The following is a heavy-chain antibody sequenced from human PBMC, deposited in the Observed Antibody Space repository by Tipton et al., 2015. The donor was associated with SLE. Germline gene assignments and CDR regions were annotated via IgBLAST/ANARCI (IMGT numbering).Heavy chain of an antibody. CDR2: IYYSGST. D-gene: IGHD1-26*01. CDR1: GGSISSYY. CDR3: AGYSGSYAQYDAFDI. Sequence: TLSLTCTVSGGSISSYYWSWIRQPPGKGLEWIVYIYYSGSTNYNPSLKSRVTVSVDTSKNQFSLKLSSVTAADTAVYYCAGYSGSYAQYDAFDIWGQGTMVTVSS. J-gene: IGHJ3*02. V-gene: IGHV4-59*08.